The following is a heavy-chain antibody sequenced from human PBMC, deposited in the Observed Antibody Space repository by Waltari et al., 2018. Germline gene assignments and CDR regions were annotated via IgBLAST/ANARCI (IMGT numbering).Heavy chain of an antibody. D-gene: IGHD2-8*02. V-gene: IGHV5-51*01. CDR3: VRLHGEFWSED. CDR1: GYSFTSYW. Sequence: EVQLEQSGAEMKKPGASLEISCKASGYSFTSYWIGWVRQMPGIGLEWVGIIYPGDSETRFSPAFQGQVAISADRSTRTAYLQWRSLKASDTAMYYCVRLHGEFWSEDWGQGTRVTVSS. CDR2: IYPGDSET. J-gene: IGHJ4*02.